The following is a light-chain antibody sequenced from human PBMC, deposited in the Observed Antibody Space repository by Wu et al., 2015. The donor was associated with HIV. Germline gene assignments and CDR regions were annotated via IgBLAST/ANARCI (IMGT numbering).Light chain of an antibody. J-gene: IGKJ5*01. CDR2: DAS. CDR3: QQRSNWPLT. CDR1: QSVTTY. Sequence: DIVLTQSPDTLSLSPGKRATLSCRASQSVTTYLAWYQQKPGQAPRLLMYDASTRATGIPVRFSGSGSGTDFTLTISSLEPEDFAVYYCQQRSNWPLTFGQGTRLEIK. V-gene: IGKV3-11*01.